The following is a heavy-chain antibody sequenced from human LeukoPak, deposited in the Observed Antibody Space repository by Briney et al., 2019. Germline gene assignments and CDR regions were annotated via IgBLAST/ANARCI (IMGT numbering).Heavy chain of an antibody. CDR3: ARGLWTTVTTPFDY. D-gene: IGHD4-17*01. Sequence: SETLSPTCAVYGGSFSGYYWSWIRQPPGKGLEWIGEINHSGSTNYNPSLKSRVTISVDTSKNQFSLKLSSVTAADTAVYYCARGLWTTVTTPFDYWGQGTLVTVSS. V-gene: IGHV4-34*01. CDR1: GGSFSGYY. J-gene: IGHJ4*02. CDR2: INHSGST.